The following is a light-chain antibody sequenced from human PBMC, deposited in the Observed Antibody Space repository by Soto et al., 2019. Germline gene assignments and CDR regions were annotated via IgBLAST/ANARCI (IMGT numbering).Light chain of an antibody. V-gene: IGLV1-40*01. Sequence: QSVRTQPPSVSGAPGQRVTISCTGSSSKIGAGYDVHWYQQLPGTAPKLLIYGNSNRPSGVPDRFSGSKTGTSASLAITGLQAEDEADYYCQSYDSSLSGWVFGGGTKVTVL. CDR1: SSKIGAGYD. CDR3: QSYDSSLSGWV. J-gene: IGLJ3*02. CDR2: GNS.